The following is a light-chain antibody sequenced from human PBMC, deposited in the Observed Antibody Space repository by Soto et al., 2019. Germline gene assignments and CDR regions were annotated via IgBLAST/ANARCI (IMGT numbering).Light chain of an antibody. J-gene: IGLJ1*01. CDR1: SRDVGGYNT. CDR2: DAN. V-gene: IGLV2-14*01. CDR3: SSYTSSTSYV. Sequence: QSALTQPASVSGSRGQSVTISCTVTSRDVGGYNTVAWYQQYPGKAPKLLIHDANNRPSGVSNRFSGSKSGNTASLTISGLQAEDEADYYCSSYTSSTSYVFGGGTKVTVL.